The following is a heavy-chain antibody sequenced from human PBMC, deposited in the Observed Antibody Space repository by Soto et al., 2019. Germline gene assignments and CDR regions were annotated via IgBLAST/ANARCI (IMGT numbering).Heavy chain of an antibody. V-gene: IGHV4-39*01. CDR2: IYYSGST. Sequence: SETLSLTCTVSGGSISRSSYYWGWIRQPPGKGLEWIGSIYYSGSTYYNPSLKSRVTISVDTSKNQFSLKLSSVTAADTAVYYCARPNVLRFLEWPNWFDPWGQGTLVTVSS. CDR3: ARPNVLRFLEWPNWFDP. CDR1: GGSISRSSYY. J-gene: IGHJ5*02. D-gene: IGHD3-3*01.